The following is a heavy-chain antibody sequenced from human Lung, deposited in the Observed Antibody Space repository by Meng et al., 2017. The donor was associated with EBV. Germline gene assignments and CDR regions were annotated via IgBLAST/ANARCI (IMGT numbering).Heavy chain of an antibody. CDR2: INPNSGGT. V-gene: IGHV1-2*06. Sequence: VQSVPDVNKPGDSVTVSSKASRYTFTGYYKHWVRQATGQGLEWMGRINPNSGGTNYAQKFQGRVTMTRDTSISTAYMELSRLRSDDTAVYYCARDTPNWFDPWGQGTLVTVSS. CDR3: ARDTPNWFDP. CDR1: RYTFTGYY. J-gene: IGHJ5*02.